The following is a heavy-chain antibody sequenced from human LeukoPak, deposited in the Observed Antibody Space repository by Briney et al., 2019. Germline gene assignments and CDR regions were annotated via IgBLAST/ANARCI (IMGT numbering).Heavy chain of an antibody. CDR2: IYTSGST. D-gene: IGHD3-22*01. V-gene: IGHV4-4*07. Sequence: SETLSLTCTVSGGSISYYWSWIRQPAGKGLEWIGRIYTSGSTNYNPSLKSRVTISGDTSKNQFSLRLSSVIAADTAVYYCARASYSYDINGWVPFDYWGQGTLVTVSS. CDR3: ARASYSYDINGWVPFDY. CDR1: GGSISYY. J-gene: IGHJ4*02.